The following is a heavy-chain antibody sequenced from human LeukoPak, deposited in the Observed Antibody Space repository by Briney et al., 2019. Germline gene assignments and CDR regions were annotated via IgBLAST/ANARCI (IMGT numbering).Heavy chain of an antibody. CDR3: ARARDYYDSSGRRDAFDI. J-gene: IGHJ3*02. CDR2: IYHSGST. Sequence: SQTLSLTCTVSGGSISSGAYYWSWLRQHPGKGLEWIGYIYHSGSTYYNPPLKSRLTISVEMSKNQLSLKLSSVTAADTAGYYCARARDYYDSSGRRDAFDIWGQGTMVTVSS. CDR1: GGSISSGAYY. V-gene: IGHV4-31*03. D-gene: IGHD3-22*01.